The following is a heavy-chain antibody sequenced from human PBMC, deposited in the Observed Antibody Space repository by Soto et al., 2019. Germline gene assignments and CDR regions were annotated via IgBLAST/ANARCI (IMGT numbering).Heavy chain of an antibody. V-gene: IGHV3-23*01. Sequence: GGSLRLSCAASGFTFSSYAMSWVRQAPGKGLEWVSAISGSGGSTYYADSVKGRFTISRDNSKNTLYLQMNSLRSDDTAVYYCARVNRVVPAAIGYNWFDPWGQGTLVTVSS. J-gene: IGHJ5*02. CDR1: GFTFSSYA. CDR2: ISGSGGST. CDR3: ARVNRVVPAAIGYNWFDP. D-gene: IGHD2-2*01.